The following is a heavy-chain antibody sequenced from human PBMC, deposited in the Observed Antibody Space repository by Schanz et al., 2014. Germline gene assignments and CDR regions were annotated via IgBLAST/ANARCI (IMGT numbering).Heavy chain of an antibody. CDR2: ISRSSSTI. J-gene: IGHJ4*02. CDR3: AKVAPAATYLDS. D-gene: IGHD2-2*01. Sequence: EGQLVESGGGLVQPGGSLRLSCVVSGFNFRNYWMSWVRQAPGKGLEWVSYISRSSSTIYYADSVRGRFTISRDNAKTSLFLQMSSLSAEDTAVYYCAKVAPAATYLDSWGLGTLVTVSS. V-gene: IGHV3-48*01. CDR1: GFNFRNYW.